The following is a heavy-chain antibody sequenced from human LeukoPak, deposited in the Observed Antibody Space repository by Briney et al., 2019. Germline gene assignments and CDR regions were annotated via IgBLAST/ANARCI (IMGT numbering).Heavy chain of an antibody. CDR1: GFTFSSYA. V-gene: IGHV3-7*01. Sequence: GGSLRPSCAASGFTFSSYAMSWVRQAPGKGLEWVASIKHDGSENYYVDSVRGRFTISRDNTKNLLYLQMSSLRAEDTAVYYCATDRGWRTSGYYLYYFEYWGQGTLVTFSS. D-gene: IGHD3-3*01. J-gene: IGHJ4*02. CDR2: IKHDGSEN. CDR3: ATDRGWRTSGYYLYYFEY.